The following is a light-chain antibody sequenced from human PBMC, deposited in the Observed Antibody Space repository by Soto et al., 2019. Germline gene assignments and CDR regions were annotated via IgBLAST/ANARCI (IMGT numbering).Light chain of an antibody. CDR3: SSFTSISTVL. CDR2: EVT. J-gene: IGLJ2*01. Sequence: QPVLTQPASVSGSLGQSITISCTGTSSDVGGYNYVSWYQHHPGKDPKVVIFEVTKRPSGVSSRFSGSKSGNTASLTVSGLQAEDEGDYYCSSFTSISTVLFGGGTKLTVL. CDR1: SSDVGGYNY. V-gene: IGLV2-14*01.